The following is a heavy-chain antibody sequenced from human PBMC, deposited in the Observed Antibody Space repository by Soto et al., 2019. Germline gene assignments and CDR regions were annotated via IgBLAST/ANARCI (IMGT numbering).Heavy chain of an antibody. J-gene: IGHJ4*02. V-gene: IGHV3-7*01. D-gene: IGHD5-12*01. CDR3: ARDGYVNIVATTWGEFDY. CDR2: IEQDGSEK. CDR1: GFTFSSYW. Sequence: PGGSLRLSCAASGFTFSSYWMSWVRQAPGKGLEWVANIEQDGSEKYYVDSVKGRFTISRDNAKNSLYLQMNSLRAEDTAVYYCARDGYVNIVATTWGEFDYWGQGTLVTVSS.